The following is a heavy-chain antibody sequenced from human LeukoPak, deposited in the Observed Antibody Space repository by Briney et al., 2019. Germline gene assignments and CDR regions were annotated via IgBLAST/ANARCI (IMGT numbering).Heavy chain of an antibody. Sequence: GRSLRLSCAASGFTFSSYGMHWVRQAPGKGLEWVAVISYDGSNKYYADSVKGRFTISRDNSKNTLYPQMNSLRAEDTAVYYCAKESPRGYDYGDYYNWFDPWGQGTLVTVSS. J-gene: IGHJ5*02. V-gene: IGHV3-30*18. CDR1: GFTFSSYG. CDR2: ISYDGSNK. D-gene: IGHD4-17*01. CDR3: AKESPRGYDYGDYYNWFDP.